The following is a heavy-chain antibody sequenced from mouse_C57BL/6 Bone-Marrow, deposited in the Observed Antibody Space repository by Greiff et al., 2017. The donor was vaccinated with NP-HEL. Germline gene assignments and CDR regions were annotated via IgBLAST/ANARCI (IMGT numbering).Heavy chain of an antibody. CDR1: GYTFTSYW. J-gene: IGHJ1*03. V-gene: IGHV1-53*01. D-gene: IGHD3-3*01. CDR2: INPSNGGT. CDR3: AREGTEWYFDV. Sequence: VQLQQSGTELVKPGASVKLSCKASGYTFTSYWMHWVQQRPGQGLEWIGNINPSNGGTNYNEKFKSKATLTVDKSSSTAYMQLSNLTSEDSAVYYWAREGTEWYFDVWGTGTTVTVSS.